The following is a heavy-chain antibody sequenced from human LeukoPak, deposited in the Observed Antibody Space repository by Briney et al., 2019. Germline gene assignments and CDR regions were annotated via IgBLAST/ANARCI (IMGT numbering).Heavy chain of an antibody. CDR3: ARQGGSTSYYFYY. CDR2: IYPGDSDT. V-gene: IGHV5-51*01. D-gene: IGHD2-2*01. CDR1: GSSFTSYW. J-gene: IGHJ4*02. Sequence: GEPLKISCKAPGSSFTSYWIGWARQLPGKGLWWMGIIYPGDSDTRSSPSFQGQVSISADKSISTAYLQWSSLKASDTAMYYCARQGGSTSYYFYYCGQGTLVTVSS.